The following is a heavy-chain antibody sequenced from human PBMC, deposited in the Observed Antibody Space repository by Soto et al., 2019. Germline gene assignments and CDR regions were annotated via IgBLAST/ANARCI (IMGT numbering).Heavy chain of an antibody. V-gene: IGHV4-39*01. CDR3: ARHILSTVTTEFNWFDP. J-gene: IGHJ5*02. Sequence: SETLSLTCTVSGGSISSSSYYWGWIRQPPGKGLEWIGSIYYSGSTYYNPSLKSRVTISVDTSKNQFSLKLSSVTAADTAVYYCARHILSTVTTEFNWFDPWGQGTLVTVSS. CDR2: IYYSGST. CDR1: GGSISSSSYY. D-gene: IGHD4-17*01.